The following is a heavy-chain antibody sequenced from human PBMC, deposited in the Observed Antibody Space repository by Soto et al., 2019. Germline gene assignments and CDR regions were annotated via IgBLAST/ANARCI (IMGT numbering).Heavy chain of an antibody. CDR3: ARDTRGITIFGVVITDGMDV. J-gene: IGHJ6*02. V-gene: IGHV1-69*06. D-gene: IGHD3-3*01. CDR1: GGTFSSYA. CDR2: IIPIFGTA. Sequence: GASVKVSCKASGGTFSSYAISWVRQAPGQGLEWMGGIIPIFGTANYAQKFQGRDTITADKSTSTAYMELSSLRSEDTAVYYCARDTRGITIFGVVITDGMDVWGQGTTVTVSS.